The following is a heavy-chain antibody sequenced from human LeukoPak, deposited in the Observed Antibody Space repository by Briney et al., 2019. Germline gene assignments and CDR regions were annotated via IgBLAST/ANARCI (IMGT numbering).Heavy chain of an antibody. Sequence: GGSLRLSCAASGITFSSYGMSWVRQAPGKGLEWVSSISSTGGTTYYADSVKGRFTISRDNSKNTLYLQMNSLRAEETAVYYCARAFVVDYYDSSGYYYFDYCGQGTLVTVSS. CDR1: GITFSSYG. CDR2: ISSTGGTT. J-gene: IGHJ4*02. CDR3: ARAFVVDYYDSSGYYYFDY. D-gene: IGHD3-22*01. V-gene: IGHV3-23*01.